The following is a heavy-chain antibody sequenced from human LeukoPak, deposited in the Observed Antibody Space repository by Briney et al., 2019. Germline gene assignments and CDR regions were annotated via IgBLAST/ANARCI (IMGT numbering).Heavy chain of an antibody. CDR3: ARGDVLRWYFDL. CDR2: IYYSGST. CDR1: GGSISSYY. Sequence: SETLSFTCTVSGGSISSYYWSWIRQPPGKGLEWIGYIYYSGSTNYNPSLKSRVTISVDTSKNQFSLKLSSVTAADTAVYYCARGDVLRWYFDLWGRGTLVTVSS. D-gene: IGHD2/OR15-2a*01. V-gene: IGHV4-59*01. J-gene: IGHJ2*01.